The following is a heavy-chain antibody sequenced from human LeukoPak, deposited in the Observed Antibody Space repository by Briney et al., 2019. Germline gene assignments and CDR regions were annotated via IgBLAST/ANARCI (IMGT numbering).Heavy chain of an antibody. V-gene: IGHV3-66*01. D-gene: IGHD6-13*01. CDR1: GFTVSTNY. J-gene: IGHJ4*02. Sequence: GSLRLSCAASGFTVSTNYMSWVRQAPGKGLEWVSVIYSGGTTYYADSVKGRFTISRDNSKNTLDLQMNSLRAEDTAVYYCARDRGGSRSDCWGQGTLVTVSS. CDR2: IYSGGTT. CDR3: ARDRGGSRSDC.